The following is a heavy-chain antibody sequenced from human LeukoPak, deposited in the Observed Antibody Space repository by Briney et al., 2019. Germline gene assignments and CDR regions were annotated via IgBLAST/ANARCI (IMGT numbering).Heavy chain of an antibody. D-gene: IGHD4/OR15-4a*01. CDR3: AKVRYGENYYYYYYMDV. J-gene: IGHJ6*03. Sequence: GGSLRLSCAASGFTFSSYAMSWVRQAPGKGMEWVSAISGSGGSTYYADSVKGRFTISRDNSKNTLYLQMNSLRAEDTAVYYCAKVRYGENYYYYYYMDVWGKGTTDTVSS. CDR2: ISGSGGST. V-gene: IGHV3-23*01. CDR1: GFTFSSYA.